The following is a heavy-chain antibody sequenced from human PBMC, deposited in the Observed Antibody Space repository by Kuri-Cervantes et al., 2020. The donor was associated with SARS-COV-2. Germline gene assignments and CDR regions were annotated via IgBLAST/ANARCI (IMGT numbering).Heavy chain of an antibody. J-gene: IGHJ4*02. Sequence: GGSLRLSCAPSGFTFSSYGMHWVRQAPGKGLEWMTFIRYDGSNQYYGDSVKGRFTISRDSSKNTLYLQMNSLRAEDTAVYYCAKAGPYYYDSSGYPIDYWGQGTLVTVSS. CDR2: IRYDGSNQ. V-gene: IGHV3-30*02. CDR1: GFTFSSYG. CDR3: AKAGPYYYDSSGYPIDY. D-gene: IGHD3-22*01.